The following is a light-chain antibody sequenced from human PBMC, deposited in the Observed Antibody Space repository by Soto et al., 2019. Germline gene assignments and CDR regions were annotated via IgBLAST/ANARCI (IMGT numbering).Light chain of an antibody. CDR2: GAS. J-gene: IGKJ1*01. CDR1: QSVYVN. CDR3: QQYGSSGT. V-gene: IGKV3-20*01. Sequence: EVVMTQSPATLSVSPVERVTLSCRASQSVYVNVAWYQQKPGQAPRLLIYGASNRATGIPDRFSGSGSGTDFTLTISRLEPEDFAVYYCQQYGSSGTFGQGTKVDIK.